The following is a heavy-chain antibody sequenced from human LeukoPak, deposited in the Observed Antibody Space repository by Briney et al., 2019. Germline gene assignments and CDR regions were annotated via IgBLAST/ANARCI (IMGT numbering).Heavy chain of an antibody. J-gene: IGHJ4*02. Sequence: SQTLSLTCATSGDSVSSNSAAWNWIRQSPSRGLEWLGRTYYRSKWYNDYAVSVKSRITINPDTSKNQFSLQLNSVTPEDTAVYYCARVRAVAGQFRSGLDYWGQGTLVTVSS. D-gene: IGHD6-19*01. CDR1: GDSVSSNSAA. V-gene: IGHV6-1*01. CDR2: TYYRSKWYN. CDR3: ARVRAVAGQFRSGLDY.